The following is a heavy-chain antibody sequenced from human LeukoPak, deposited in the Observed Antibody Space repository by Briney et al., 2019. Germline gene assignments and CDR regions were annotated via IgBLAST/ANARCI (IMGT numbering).Heavy chain of an antibody. J-gene: IGHJ3*02. CDR3: ARDSTGDDAFDI. CDR1: GGPISSYY. CDR2: IYYSGST. V-gene: IGHV4-59*01. Sequence: SSETLSLTCTVSGGPISSYYWSWIRQPPGKGLEWIGYIYYSGSTNYNPSLKSRVTISVDTSKNQFSLKLSSVTAADTAVYYCARDSTGDDAFDIWGQGTMVTVSS. D-gene: IGHD7-27*01.